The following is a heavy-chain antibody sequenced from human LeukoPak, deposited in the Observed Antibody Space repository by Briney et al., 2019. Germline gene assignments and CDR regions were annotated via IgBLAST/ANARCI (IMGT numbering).Heavy chain of an antibody. CDR3: ARDPGYYDCSGYPVVGYFQH. CDR1: GYTFTSYY. CDR2: INPSGGST. J-gene: IGHJ1*01. Sequence: ASVKVSCKASGYTFTSYYMHRVRQAPGQGLEWMGIINPSGGSTSYAQKFQGRVTMTRDTSTSTVYMELSSLRSEDTAVYYCARDPGYYDCSGYPVVGYFQHWGQGTLVTVSS. V-gene: IGHV1-46*01. D-gene: IGHD3-22*01.